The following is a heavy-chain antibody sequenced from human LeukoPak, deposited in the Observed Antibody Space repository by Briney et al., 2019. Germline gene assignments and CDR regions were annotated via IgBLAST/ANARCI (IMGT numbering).Heavy chain of an antibody. CDR3: ARGRSVVVPADIRTNYYYYMDV. Sequence: SETLSLTCAVYGGSFSGYYWSWIRQPPGKWLEWIGEINHSGSTNYNPSLKSRVTISVDTSKKQYSLKLSSVTAEDTAVYYCARGRSVVVPADIRTNYYYYMDVWGKGTTATVSS. CDR2: INHSGST. D-gene: IGHD2-2*02. V-gene: IGHV4-34*01. CDR1: GGSFSGYY. J-gene: IGHJ6*03.